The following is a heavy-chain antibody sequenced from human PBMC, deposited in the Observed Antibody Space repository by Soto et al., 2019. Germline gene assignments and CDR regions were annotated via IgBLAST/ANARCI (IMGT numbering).Heavy chain of an antibody. CDR3: GGQDHGAKGYYFEN. V-gene: IGHV4-39*01. CDR2: IYYIGNT. CDR1: NGSISSRSSY. J-gene: IGHJ4*01. Sequence: QLQLQESGSGLVKPSETLSLTCTVSNGSISSRSSYWGWIRQTPGKGLEWIGSIYYIGNTYYNPSLKSRVTISIDTSKTQFSLKLNSVTAADSAVYFCGGQDHGAKGYYFENCG.